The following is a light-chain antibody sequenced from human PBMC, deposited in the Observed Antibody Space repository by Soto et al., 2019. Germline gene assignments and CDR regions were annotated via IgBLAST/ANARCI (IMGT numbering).Light chain of an antibody. Sequence: EMVLTQSPGTLSLSPGERATLSCRASQSVGSSYLAWYQHKPGQAPRLLIYDASSRATGIPDRFSGSGTGTAFTLTISRLEPDDFAVYYCQQYGNSPGTFGHRTKVDIK. CDR3: QQYGNSPGT. CDR2: DAS. V-gene: IGKV3-20*01. CDR1: QSVGSSY. J-gene: IGKJ3*01.